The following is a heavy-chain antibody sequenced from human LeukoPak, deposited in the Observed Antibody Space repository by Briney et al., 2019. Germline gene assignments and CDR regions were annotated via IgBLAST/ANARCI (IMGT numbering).Heavy chain of an antibody. CDR2: IFGGGST. CDR3: ARGGVRGSYYYFDY. J-gene: IGHJ4*02. V-gene: IGHV3-53*01. D-gene: IGHD3-16*01. Sequence: GGSLRLSCAASGFTVSTNYMSWVRQAPGKGLEWVTVIFGGGSTYYADSVKGRFTISRDNSKNTLYLQMNSLRAEDTAAYYCARGGVRGSYYYFDYWGQGTLVTVSS. CDR1: GFTVSTNY.